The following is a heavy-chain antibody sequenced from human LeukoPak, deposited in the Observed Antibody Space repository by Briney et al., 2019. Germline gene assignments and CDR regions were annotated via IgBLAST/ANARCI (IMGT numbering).Heavy chain of an antibody. Sequence: SETLSLTCAVYGGSFSGYYWSWIRQPPGKGLEWIGEINHSGSTNYNPSLKSRVTISVDTSKNQFSLKLSSVTAADTAVYYCARGGYCSGGSCQAKYNWFDPWGQGTLVTVSS. J-gene: IGHJ5*02. CDR1: GGSFSGYY. CDR2: INHSGST. V-gene: IGHV4-34*01. D-gene: IGHD2-15*01. CDR3: ARGGYCSGGSCQAKYNWFDP.